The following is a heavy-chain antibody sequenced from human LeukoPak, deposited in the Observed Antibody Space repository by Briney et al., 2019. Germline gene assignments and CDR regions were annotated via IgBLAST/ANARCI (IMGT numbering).Heavy chain of an antibody. CDR2: TNTDGSST. V-gene: IGHV3-74*03. CDR3: YGANAEH. Sequence: GGSLTLSCAASGFTFSSYWMHWVRQAPGKGLVWVSGTNTDGSSTMYADSVKGRFTIARDNAKNTLYLQMNSLRAEDTAVYYCYGANAEHWGQGTLVTVSS. D-gene: IGHD4-17*01. J-gene: IGHJ1*01. CDR1: GFTFSSYW.